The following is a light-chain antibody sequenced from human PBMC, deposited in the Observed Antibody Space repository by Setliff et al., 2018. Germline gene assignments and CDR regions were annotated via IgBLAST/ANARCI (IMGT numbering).Light chain of an antibody. CDR3: SSYEGSNNYV. Sequence: QSVLTQPPSASGSPGQSVTITCTGTSSDVSGYNYVSWYQQHPGKAPILMIYEVSKRPSGVPDRFSGSKSGNTASLTVSGLQAEDEADYYCSSYEGSNNYVFGTGTKVTVL. CDR2: EVS. CDR1: SSDVSGYNY. J-gene: IGLJ1*01. V-gene: IGLV2-8*01.